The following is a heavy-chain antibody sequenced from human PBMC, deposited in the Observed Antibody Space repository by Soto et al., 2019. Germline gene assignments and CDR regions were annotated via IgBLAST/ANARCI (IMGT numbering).Heavy chain of an antibody. V-gene: IGHV1-3*01. Sequence: ASVKVSCKASGYTFTSYAMHWVRQAPGQRLEWMGWINAGNGNTKYSQKFQGRVTITRDTSASTAYMELSSLGSEDTAVYYCARGTYYYDSSGYYWDYYYGMDVWGQGTTVTVSS. CDR1: GYTFTSYA. CDR2: INAGNGNT. J-gene: IGHJ6*02. CDR3: ARGTYYYDSSGYYWDYYYGMDV. D-gene: IGHD3-22*01.